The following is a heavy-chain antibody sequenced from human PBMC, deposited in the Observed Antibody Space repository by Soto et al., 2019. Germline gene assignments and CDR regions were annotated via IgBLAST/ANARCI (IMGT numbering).Heavy chain of an antibody. D-gene: IGHD3-22*01. CDR2: TRNKANSYTT. J-gene: IGHJ3*02. V-gene: IGHV3-72*01. CDR3: ARASYYYDSSGRWGGAFDI. Sequence: GGSLRLSCAASGFTFSDHYMDWVRQAPGKGLEWVGRTRNKANSYTTEYAASVKGRFTISRDDSKNSLYLQMNSLKTEDTAVYYCARASYYYDSSGRWGGAFDIWGQGTMVTVSS. CDR1: GFTFSDHY.